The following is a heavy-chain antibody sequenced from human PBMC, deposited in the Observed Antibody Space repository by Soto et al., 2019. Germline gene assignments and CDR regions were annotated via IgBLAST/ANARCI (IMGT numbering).Heavy chain of an antibody. CDR2: IYYSGST. CDR1: SGSIINYY. J-gene: IGHJ3*01. CDR3: ASRLTLSTTTGDAFDL. V-gene: IGHV4-59*01. D-gene: IGHD1-26*01. Sequence: QVQLQESGPGLVKPSETLSLTCTVSSGSIINYYWSWIRQPPGKGLEWIGFIYYSGSTNYNSFLKSLVTMSVYMSRQQLSLKLNPVTAADTSVYYCASRLTLSTTTGDAFDLWGQGTMVTVSS.